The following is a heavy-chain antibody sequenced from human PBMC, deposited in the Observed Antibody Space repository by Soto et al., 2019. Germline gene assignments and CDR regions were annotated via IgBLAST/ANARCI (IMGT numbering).Heavy chain of an antibody. CDR2: ISGSGGST. V-gene: IGHV3-23*01. Sequence: GGAPRVLPAASGFTVSSYAMSWIRQAPGKGLERVSAISGSGGSTYYADSVKGRFTISRDNSKNTLYLQLNSLSAEDTAVYYCAKSASSLRLLDWLPPYYYYGKDV. CDR3: AKSASSLRLLDWLPPYYYYGKDV. D-gene: IGHD3-3*01. J-gene: IGHJ6*01. CDR1: GFTVSSYA.